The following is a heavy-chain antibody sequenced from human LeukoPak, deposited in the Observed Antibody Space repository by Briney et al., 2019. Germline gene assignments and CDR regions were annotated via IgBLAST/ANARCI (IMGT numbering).Heavy chain of an antibody. V-gene: IGHV3-30*18. CDR1: GFTFSSYG. J-gene: IGHJ4*02. CDR2: ISYDGSNK. D-gene: IGHD2-8*01. CDR3: AKDTNGDQLRGGYY. Sequence: PGRSLRLSCAASGFTFSSYGMHWVRQAPGKGLEWVAVISYDGSNKYYADSVKGRFTISRDNSKNTLYLQMNSLRAEDTAVYYCAKDTNGDQLRGGYYWGQGTLVTVSS.